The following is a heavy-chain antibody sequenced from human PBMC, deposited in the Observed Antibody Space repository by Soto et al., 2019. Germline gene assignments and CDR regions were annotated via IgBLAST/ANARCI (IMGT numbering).Heavy chain of an antibody. V-gene: IGHV4-59*12. J-gene: IGHJ5*02. CDR1: GGSISSYY. Sequence: SETLSLTCTVSGGSISSYYWSWIRQPPGKGLEWIGYIYYSGITNYNPSLKSRVTISVDTSKNQFSLKLSSVTAADTAVYYCARDYYGSGSYYPAWFDPWGQGTLVTVSS. D-gene: IGHD3-10*01. CDR3: ARDYYGSGSYYPAWFDP. CDR2: IYYSGIT.